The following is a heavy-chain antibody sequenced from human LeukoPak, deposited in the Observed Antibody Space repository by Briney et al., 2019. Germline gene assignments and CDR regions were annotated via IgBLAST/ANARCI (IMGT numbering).Heavy chain of an antibody. Sequence: GASVKVSCEASGGAFSSYAISWVRQAPGQGLEWMGRIIPILGIANYAQKFQGRVTITADKSTSTAYMELSSLRSEDTAVYYCARDSSSSWPNWFDPWGQGTLVTVSS. CDR1: GGAFSSYA. V-gene: IGHV1-69*04. D-gene: IGHD6-13*01. CDR3: ARDSSSSWPNWFDP. CDR2: IIPILGIA. J-gene: IGHJ5*02.